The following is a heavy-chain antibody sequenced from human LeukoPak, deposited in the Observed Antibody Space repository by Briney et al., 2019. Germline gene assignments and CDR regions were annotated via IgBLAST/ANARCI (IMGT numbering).Heavy chain of an antibody. CDR2: IYPGDSDT. V-gene: IGHV5-51*01. Sequence: GASLQISCQGAGSPFTSYWIGGVRPLPGKGLEWMGIIYPGDSDTRYSPSFQGQVTISADKSISTPYLQWSSLKASDTAMYYCARLIPYDSSGYRSLDAFDIWGQGTMVTVSS. J-gene: IGHJ3*02. CDR1: GSPFTSYW. D-gene: IGHD3-22*01. CDR3: ARLIPYDSSGYRSLDAFDI.